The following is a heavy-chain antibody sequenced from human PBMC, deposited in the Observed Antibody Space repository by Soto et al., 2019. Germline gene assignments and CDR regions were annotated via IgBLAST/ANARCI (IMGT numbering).Heavy chain of an antibody. CDR1: GFTFSGSA. CDR3: TRHGGVSGQLVLYY. Sequence: EVQLVESGGGLVQPGGSLKLSCAASGFTFSGSAMHWVRQASGKGLEWVGRIRSKANSYATAYAASVKGRFTISRDDSKNTAYLQMNGLKTEDTAVYYCTRHGGVSGQLVLYYWGQGTLVTVSS. V-gene: IGHV3-73*02. CDR2: IRSKANSYAT. D-gene: IGHD6-13*01. J-gene: IGHJ4*02.